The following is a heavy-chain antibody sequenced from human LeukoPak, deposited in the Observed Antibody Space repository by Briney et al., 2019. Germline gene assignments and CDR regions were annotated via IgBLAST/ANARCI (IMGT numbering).Heavy chain of an antibody. CDR1: GYTLTDYY. Sequence: AAVKFSCKASGYTLTDYYMHWVRQAPGQGLEWVAWINPSSGATTYAQKFQGRVTLTKDTSINTAYMELSRLTSDDTAMYYCAREANSWYHSWGQGTLVTVSS. CDR2: INPSSGAT. J-gene: IGHJ4*02. D-gene: IGHD2/OR15-2a*01. V-gene: IGHV1-2*02. CDR3: AREANSWYHS.